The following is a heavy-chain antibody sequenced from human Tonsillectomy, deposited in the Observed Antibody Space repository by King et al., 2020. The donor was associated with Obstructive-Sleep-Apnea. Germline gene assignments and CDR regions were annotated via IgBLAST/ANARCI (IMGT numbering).Heavy chain of an antibody. J-gene: IGHJ6*01. CDR3: ARGRLCLHQGPIGLPPGTLLQEHL. D-gene: IGHD2/OR15-2a*01. V-gene: IGHV4-59*11. Sequence: QLQESGPGLMKPSETVSLTRTVSGGSINRGSIKIHYWSWIRQPPGKRLEWIGSICNSGITNDHPSLKSRVTASLDTSKSQFSLRLNSVTAADTAVYSCARGRLCLHQGPIGLPPGTLLQEHLWG. CDR2: ICNSGIT. CDR1: GGSINRGSIKIHY.